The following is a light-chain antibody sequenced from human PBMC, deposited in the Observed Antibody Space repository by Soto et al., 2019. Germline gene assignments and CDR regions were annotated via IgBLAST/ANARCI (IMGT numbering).Light chain of an antibody. J-gene: IGLJ1*01. CDR3: SSYTTSNTRQIV. CDR2: DVS. CDR1: SSDVGGYNY. V-gene: IGLV2-14*03. Sequence: QPVLTQPASVSGSPGQSITISCTGTSSDVGGYNYVSWYQHHPGKAPKLLIYDVSNRPSGISNRFSGSKSDNTASLTISGRQPEDEADYDCSSYTTSNTRQIVFGTGTKVPIL.